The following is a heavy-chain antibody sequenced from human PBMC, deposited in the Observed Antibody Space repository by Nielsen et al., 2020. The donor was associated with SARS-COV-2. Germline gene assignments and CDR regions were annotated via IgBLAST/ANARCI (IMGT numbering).Heavy chain of an antibody. CDR3: AKDRGFQGDAFDV. D-gene: IGHD3-10*01. J-gene: IGHJ3*01. Sequence: GESLKTSCSASGFMFNNYAMSWVRQAPGKGLEWVSGDRGDGGSTYYANSVRCRFTVSRDNSKSTVYLHMNTLRVEDTAVYYCAKDRGFQGDAFDVWGQGTVVTVSS. V-gene: IGHV3-23*01. CDR1: GFMFNNYA. CDR2: DRGDGGST.